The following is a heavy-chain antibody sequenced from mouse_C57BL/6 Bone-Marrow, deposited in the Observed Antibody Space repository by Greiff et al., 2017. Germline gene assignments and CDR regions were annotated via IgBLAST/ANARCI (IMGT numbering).Heavy chain of an antibody. V-gene: IGHV14-4*01. CDR3: TTSDYVYDWRGCYFDY. J-gene: IGHJ2*01. Sequence: VQLKESGAELVRPGASVKLSCTASGFNIKDDYMHWVKQRPEQGLEWIGWIDPENGDTEYASKFQGTATKTADTSSNTAYLQLSSLTSEDTAVYYCTTSDYVYDWRGCYFDYWGQGTTLTVSS. D-gene: IGHD2-2*01. CDR2: IDPENGDT. CDR1: GFNIKDDY.